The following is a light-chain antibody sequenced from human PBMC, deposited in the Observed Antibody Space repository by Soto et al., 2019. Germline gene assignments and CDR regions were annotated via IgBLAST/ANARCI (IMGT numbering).Light chain of an antibody. Sequence: ELTQPPSVSVAPGQTARITCGGDKLGSKIVHWYKQRPGQAPVAVVFDATDRPSGIPDRFSASRSGDTATLTISRVDAGDEADYFCQVWASTAEFFVFGSGTKVTVL. J-gene: IGLJ1*01. CDR2: DAT. CDR1: KLGSKI. V-gene: IGLV3-21*02. CDR3: QVWASTAEFFV.